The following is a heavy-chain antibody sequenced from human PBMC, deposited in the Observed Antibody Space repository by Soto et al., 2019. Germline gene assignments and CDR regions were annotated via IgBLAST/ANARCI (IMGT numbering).Heavy chain of an antibody. CDR2: ISYDGSNK. D-gene: IGHD6-19*01. Sequence: QVQLVESGGGVVQPGRSLRLSCAASGFTFSSYGMHWVRQAPGKGLEWVAVISYDGSNKYYADSVKGRFTISRDNSKNTLYLQMNSLRAEDTAVYYWAKGRRIAVAGNGPFDPWGQGTLVTVSS. CDR1: GFTFSSYG. V-gene: IGHV3-30*18. CDR3: AKGRRIAVAGNGPFDP. J-gene: IGHJ5*02.